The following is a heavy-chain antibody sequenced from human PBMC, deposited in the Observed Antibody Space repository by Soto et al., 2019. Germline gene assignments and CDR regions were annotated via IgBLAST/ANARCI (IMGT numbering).Heavy chain of an antibody. Sequence: SETLSLTCAVSGGSFSGYYWSWIRQPPGKGLEWIGDINHSGNTNYNPSLKSRVTISVDTSKNQFSLKLSSVTAADTAVYYCARGLRLSPAQRDRLSPAATAPFDYWGQGTLVTVSS. CDR2: INHSGNT. J-gene: IGHJ4*02. CDR3: ARGLRLSPAQRDRLSPAATAPFDY. CDR1: GGSFSGYY. D-gene: IGHD2-21*02. V-gene: IGHV4-34*01.